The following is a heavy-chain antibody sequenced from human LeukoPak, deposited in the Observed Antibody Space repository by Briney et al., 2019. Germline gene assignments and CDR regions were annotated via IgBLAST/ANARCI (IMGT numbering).Heavy chain of an antibody. V-gene: IGHV3-23*01. CDR1: GFTFSNYA. J-gene: IGHJ4*02. D-gene: IGHD6-13*01. Sequence: GGSLRLSCDVSGFTFSNYAMAWVRQAPGKGLDWVSGISDSGGSTYYADSVEGRLTISRDNSKNRLYLQMNNLRADDTAAYHCAKSWGSYSSLLDSWGQGTLVTVST. CDR3: AKSWGSYSSLLDS. CDR2: ISDSGGST.